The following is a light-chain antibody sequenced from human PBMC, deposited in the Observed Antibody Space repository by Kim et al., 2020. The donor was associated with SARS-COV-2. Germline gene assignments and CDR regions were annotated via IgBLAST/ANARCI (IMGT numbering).Light chain of an antibody. CDR2: SRN. Sequence: GQRDTISCSGSSSNIGRNTVSWYQHLPGTAPKLLIYSRNLRPSGVPDRFSGSKSGTSASLAISGLQYADEADYYCGAWDASLNAYVFGSGTKVTVL. J-gene: IGLJ1*01. V-gene: IGLV1-44*01. CDR3: GAWDASLNAYV. CDR1: SSNIGRNT.